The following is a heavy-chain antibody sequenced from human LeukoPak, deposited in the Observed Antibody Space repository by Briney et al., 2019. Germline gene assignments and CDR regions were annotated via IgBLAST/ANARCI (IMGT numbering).Heavy chain of an antibody. CDR1: GFTFSSYA. D-gene: IGHD5-12*01. V-gene: IGHV3-23*01. CDR3: AKDGSNRASYDSGFDY. Sequence: RAGGSLRLSCAASGFTFSSYAMSWVRQAPGKGLEWVSAISGSGGSTYYADSVKGRFTISRDNSKNTLYLQMNSLRAEDTAIYYCAKDGSNRASYDSGFDYWGQGTLVTVSS. CDR2: ISGSGGST. J-gene: IGHJ4*02.